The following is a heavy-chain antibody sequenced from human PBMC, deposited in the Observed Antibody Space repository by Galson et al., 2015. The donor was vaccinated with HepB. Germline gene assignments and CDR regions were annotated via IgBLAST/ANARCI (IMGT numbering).Heavy chain of an antibody. V-gene: IGHV3-30*18. J-gene: IGHJ3*02. Sequence: SLRLSCAAPGFTFNTYAMYWVRQAPGKGLEWVATISYDGTNRYYADSVKGRFTISRDNSRSTLFLQMNSLRPEDTAVYYCAKGLLQYDFWARHDAFDIWGQGTMVTVSS. CDR3: AKGLLQYDFWARHDAFDI. CDR2: ISYDGTNR. D-gene: IGHD3-3*01. CDR1: GFTFNTYA.